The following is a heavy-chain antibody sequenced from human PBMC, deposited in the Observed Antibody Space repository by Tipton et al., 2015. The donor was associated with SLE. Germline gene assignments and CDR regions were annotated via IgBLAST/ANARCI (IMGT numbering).Heavy chain of an antibody. CDR3: ARAGGESDY. J-gene: IGHJ4*02. D-gene: IGHD2-21*01. CDR2: IYYSGST. Sequence: TLSLTCTVSGGSIKNYHWSWIRQPPGKGLEWIGYIYYSGSTNYNPSLKSRVTMSVDTSKNQFSLKLSSVTAADTAVYYCARAGGESDYWGQGTLVTVSS. V-gene: IGHV4-59*01. CDR1: GGSIKNYH.